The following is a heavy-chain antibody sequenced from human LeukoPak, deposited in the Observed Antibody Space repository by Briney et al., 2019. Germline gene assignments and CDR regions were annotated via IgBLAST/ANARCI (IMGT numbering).Heavy chain of an antibody. CDR1: GYTFTSYY. J-gene: IGHJ1*01. CDR3: AREESTAMVQLQH. D-gene: IGHD5-18*01. Sequence: ASVKVSCKASGYTFTSYYMHWVRQAPGQGLEWMGIINPSGGSTSYAQKFQGRVTMTRDTSTSTVYMELSSLRSGDTAVYYCAREESTAMVQLQHWGQGTLVTVSS. V-gene: IGHV1-46*01. CDR2: INPSGGST.